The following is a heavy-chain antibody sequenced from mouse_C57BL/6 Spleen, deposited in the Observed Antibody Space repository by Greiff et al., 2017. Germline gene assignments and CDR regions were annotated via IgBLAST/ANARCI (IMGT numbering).Heavy chain of an antibody. Sequence: EVKLMESGPGLVKPSQSLSLTCSVTGYSITSGYYWNWIRQFPGNKLEWMGYISYDGSNNYNPSLKNRISITRDTSKNQFFLKLNSVTTEDTATYYCARGDYYGSYFDYWGQGTTLTVSS. CDR1: GYSITSGYY. CDR3: ARGDYYGSYFDY. CDR2: ISYDGSN. J-gene: IGHJ2*01. D-gene: IGHD1-1*01. V-gene: IGHV3-6*01.